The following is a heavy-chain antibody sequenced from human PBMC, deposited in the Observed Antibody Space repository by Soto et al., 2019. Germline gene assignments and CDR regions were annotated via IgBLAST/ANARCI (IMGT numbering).Heavy chain of an antibody. CDR2: IIPIFGTV. V-gene: IGHV1-69*12. D-gene: IGHD5-12*01. J-gene: IGHJ2*01. Sequence: QVQRVQSGAEVKKPGSSVKVSCKASGGTFSNYPISWVRQAPGQGLEWMRGIIPIFGTVNYAQKLQGRVTITADESTSTAYMELSSLRSVDTAVYYCARGNHRWLQLWYFDLWGRGTLVTVSS. CDR3: ARGNHRWLQLWYFDL. CDR1: GGTFSNYP.